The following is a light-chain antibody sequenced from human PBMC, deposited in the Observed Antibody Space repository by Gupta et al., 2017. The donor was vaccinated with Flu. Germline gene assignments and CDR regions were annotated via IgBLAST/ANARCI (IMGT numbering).Light chain of an antibody. V-gene: IGKV3-20*01. CDR3: QQDGSSRT. CDR2: GAS. J-gene: IGKJ1*01. Sequence: EIVLTQSPGTLSLSPGERATLSCRASQSVSSSYLAWYQQKPGQAPRLIIYGASSRANGIPDRFSGSGSGKDFTLTSSRLEAEDFAVYYWQQDGSSRTFGQGTKVEIK. CDR1: QSVSSSY.